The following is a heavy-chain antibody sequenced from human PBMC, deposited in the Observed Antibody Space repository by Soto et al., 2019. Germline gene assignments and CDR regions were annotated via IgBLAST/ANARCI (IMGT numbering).Heavy chain of an antibody. CDR1: GGNPSNSA. CDR2: IIPVFGII. D-gene: IGHD6-19*01. CDR3: AGGRIVVAGSSAYYSMDV. V-gene: IGHV1-69*01. Sequence: QVHLLLQSGAEVKKPGSSVKVACKASGGNPSNSAISWVRQAPGQGLEWMGGIIPVFGIISHAQNFQCRVTITADESTSTDYMELSSLRSEDTAVYFCAGGRIVVAGSSAYYSMDVWGQGTTVTVSS. J-gene: IGHJ6*02.